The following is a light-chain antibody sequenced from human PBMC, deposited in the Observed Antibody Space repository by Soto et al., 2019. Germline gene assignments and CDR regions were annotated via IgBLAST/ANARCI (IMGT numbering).Light chain of an antibody. J-gene: IGKJ2*01. CDR3: QENSHWRMYT. Sequence: EIVMTQSPATLSVSPGERATLSCRASQSVRSNLAWFQQKPGQAPRLLIYGASTRATGIPARFSGSGSGTEFTLTISSLQSEDFAIYYCQENSHWRMYTFGQGTKVDIK. V-gene: IGKV3-15*01. CDR1: QSVRSN. CDR2: GAS.